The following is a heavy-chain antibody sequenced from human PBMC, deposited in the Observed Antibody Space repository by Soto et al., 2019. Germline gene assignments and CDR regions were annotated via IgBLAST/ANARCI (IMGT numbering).Heavy chain of an antibody. CDR3: ATWATDSSYFDY. CDR1: GYTFTSYY. CDR2: INPSGGST. D-gene: IGHD6-19*01. V-gene: IGHV1-46*01. J-gene: IGHJ4*02. Sequence: ASVKVSCKASGYTFTSYYMHWVRQAPGQGLEWMGIINPSGGSTSYAQKFQGRVTMTKDTSTNTAYMELSSLRSEDTAVYYCATWATDSSYFDYWGQGTLVTVSS.